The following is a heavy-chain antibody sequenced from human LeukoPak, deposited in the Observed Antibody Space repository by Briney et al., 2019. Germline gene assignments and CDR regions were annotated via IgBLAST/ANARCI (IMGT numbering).Heavy chain of an antibody. CDR1: GFTVSNTF. CDR3: ARVQFFGTYSEAFDI. CDR2: IYTGGTK. V-gene: IGHV3-53*01. D-gene: IGHD1-26*01. Sequence: GGSLRLSCAASGFTVSNTFVTWVRQAPGKGPEWVSIIYTGGTKHYADSVRGRFTNSRDDSKNTLYLQMNSLRAEDMAVYYCARVQFFGTYSEAFDIWGRGTMVTVSS. J-gene: IGHJ3*02.